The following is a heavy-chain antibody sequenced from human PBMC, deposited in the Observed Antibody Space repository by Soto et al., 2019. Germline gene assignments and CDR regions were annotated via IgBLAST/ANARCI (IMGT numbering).Heavy chain of an antibody. CDR3: ARDITVTPYPPYYYGMDV. CDR1: GGYISSYY. D-gene: IGHD4-17*01. J-gene: IGHJ6*02. Sequence: SETLSLTCTISGGYISSYYWSWIRQPPGKGLEWIGYIYYSGSTNYNPSLKSRVTISVDTSKNQFSLKLSSVTAADTAVYYCARDITVTPYPPYYYGMDVWGQGTTVTVSS. CDR2: IYYSGST. V-gene: IGHV4-59*01.